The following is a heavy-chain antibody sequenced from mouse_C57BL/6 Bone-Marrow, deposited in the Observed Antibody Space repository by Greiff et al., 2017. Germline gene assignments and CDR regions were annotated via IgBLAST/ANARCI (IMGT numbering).Heavy chain of an antibody. CDR1: GYTFTDYY. V-gene: IGHV1-75*01. CDR3: ARSTISVAWFAY. D-gene: IGHD2-1*01. Sequence: QVQLQQSGPELVKPGASVKISCKASGYTFTDYYINWVKQRPGQGLEWIGWIFPGSGSTYYNEKFKGKATLTVDKSSSTAYMLLSILTSEDSAVYFCARSTISVAWFAYWGQGTLVTVSA. J-gene: IGHJ3*01. CDR2: IFPGSGST.